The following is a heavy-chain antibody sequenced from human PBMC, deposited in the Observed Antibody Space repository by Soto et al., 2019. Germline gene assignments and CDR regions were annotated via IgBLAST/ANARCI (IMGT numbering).Heavy chain of an antibody. V-gene: IGHV4-59*12. D-gene: IGHD5-18*01. CDR3: ARGRRGYSYGYRYYYMDV. CDR2: IYYSGST. J-gene: IGHJ6*03. CDR1: GGSISSYY. Sequence: SETLSLTCSVSGGSISSYYWSWIRQPPGKGLEWIGYIYYSGSTKYNPSLESRVTISVDTSKNQFSLKLSSVTAADTAVYYCARGRRGYSYGYRYYYMDVWGKGTTVTVSS.